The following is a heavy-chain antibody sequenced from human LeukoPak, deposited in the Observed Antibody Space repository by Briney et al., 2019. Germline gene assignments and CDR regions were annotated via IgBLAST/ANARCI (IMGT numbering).Heavy chain of an antibody. CDR1: GYRFTSYW. V-gene: IGHV5-51*01. Sequence: GGALKISRKGSGYRFTSYWIGWVRQMPGKGLEVVGIIYPGDSDTRYSPSFQGQVTISADKSISTAYLQWSSLKASDTAMYYCARHRLYYDSSGYSPDFFDYWGQGTLVTVSS. CDR2: IYPGDSDT. J-gene: IGHJ4*02. CDR3: ARHRLYYDSSGYSPDFFDY. D-gene: IGHD3-22*01.